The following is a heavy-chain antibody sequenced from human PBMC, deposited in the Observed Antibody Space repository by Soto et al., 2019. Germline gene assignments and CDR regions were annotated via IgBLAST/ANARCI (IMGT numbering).Heavy chain of an antibody. CDR3: ARGERAGYNYGMDV. CDR1: GYRFTSYW. V-gene: IGHV5-10-1*01. CDR2: IDPTDSHT. D-gene: IGHD3-9*01. J-gene: IGHJ6*02. Sequence: GESLKISCKGSGYRFTSYWINWVRQMPGKGLEWMGRIDPTDSHTDYIPSFQGHVTISADKSITTAYLQWSSLKASDSAMYYCARGERAGYNYGMDVCGQGPTVTVYS.